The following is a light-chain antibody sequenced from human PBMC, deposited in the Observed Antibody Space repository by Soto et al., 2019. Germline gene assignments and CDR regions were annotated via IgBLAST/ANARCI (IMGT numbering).Light chain of an antibody. J-gene: IGKJ5*01. CDR3: QQYGSSPPIT. CDR2: GAS. V-gene: IGKV3-20*01. CDR1: QSVSSSY. Sequence: EIALTQYPRTLSLSPGERATLSCRASQSVSSSYLAWYQQKPGQAPRLLIYGASSRATGIPDRFSGSGSGTDFTLTISRLEPEDFAVYYCQQYGSSPPITFGQGTRLEIK.